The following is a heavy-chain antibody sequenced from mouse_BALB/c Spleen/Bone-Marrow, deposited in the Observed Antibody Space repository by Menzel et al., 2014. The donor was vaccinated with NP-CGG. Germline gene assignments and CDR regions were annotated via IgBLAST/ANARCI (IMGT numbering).Heavy chain of an antibody. CDR1: GFTFSSFG. Sequence: EVKVVDSGGGLVQPGGSRKLSCAASGFTFSSFGMHWVRQAPEKGLEWVAYISSGSSPTFYADTVKGRFTISRDNPKNTLFLQMTSLRSEDTAIYYCTRGGNWEDFDYWGQGTTLTVSS. CDR3: TRGGNWEDFDY. CDR2: ISSGSSPT. J-gene: IGHJ2*01. D-gene: IGHD4-1*01. V-gene: IGHV5-17*02.